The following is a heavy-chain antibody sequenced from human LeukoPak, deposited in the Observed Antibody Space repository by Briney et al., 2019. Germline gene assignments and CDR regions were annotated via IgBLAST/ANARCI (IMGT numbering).Heavy chain of an antibody. CDR2: ISSSSSYI. CDR1: GFSFRDYT. J-gene: IGHJ4*02. CDR3: AKDSPSRTATTEVPVDY. Sequence: GGSLRLSRAASGFSFRDYTMNWVRQAPGKGREWVASISSSSSYICFANSVRGRFTISRDNAKNSLYLQMNSLRAEDTAVYYCAKDSPSRTATTEVPVDYWGQGTLVTVSS. V-gene: IGHV3-21*01. D-gene: IGHD1/OR15-1a*01.